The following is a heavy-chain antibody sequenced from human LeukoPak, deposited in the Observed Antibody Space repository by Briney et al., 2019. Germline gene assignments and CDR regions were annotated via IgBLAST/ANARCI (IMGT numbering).Heavy chain of an antibody. CDR1: GGSISSHY. J-gene: IGHJ5*02. CDR3: ARGDCSSTSCYTRRYWFDP. CDR2: IYYSGST. V-gene: IGHV4-59*11. Sequence: PSETLSLTCTVSGGSISSHYWSWIRQPPGKGLEWIGYIYYSGSTNYNPSLKSRVTISVDTSKNQFSLKLSSVTAADTAVYYCARGDCSSTSCYTRRYWFDPWGQGTLVTVSS. D-gene: IGHD2-2*02.